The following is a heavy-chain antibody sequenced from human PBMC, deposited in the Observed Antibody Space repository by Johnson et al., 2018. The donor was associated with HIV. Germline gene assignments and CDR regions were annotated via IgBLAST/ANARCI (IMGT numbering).Heavy chain of an antibody. CDR1: GFTFSSYA. J-gene: IGHJ3*01. D-gene: IGHD6-19*01. CDR2: ISGSGVST. CDR3: ARDPAYSSTWEGAFDV. V-gene: IGHV3-23*04. Sequence: EVQLVESGGGLVQPGGSLRLSCAASGFTFSSYAMSWVRQAPGKGLEWVSAISGSGVSTYYADSVKGRFTISRDNSKNTLYLQMDSLRPEDTAVYYCARDPAYSSTWEGAFDVWGQGTMVTVSS.